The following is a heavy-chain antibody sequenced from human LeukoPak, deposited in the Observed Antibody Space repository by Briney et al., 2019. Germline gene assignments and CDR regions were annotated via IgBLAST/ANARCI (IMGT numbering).Heavy chain of an antibody. CDR2: ITSSTIYI. Sequence: GGSLRLSCAASGFTFSSYSMNWVRQAPGKGLYWLSFITSSTIYIYYSDSVNAPFTISRDNANTSLYLQMNSLRAEDTAVYYCARLGTGDDYWGQGTLVTVSS. J-gene: IGHJ4*02. CDR1: GFTFSSYS. CDR3: ARLGTGDDY. V-gene: IGHV3-21*01. D-gene: IGHD7-27*01.